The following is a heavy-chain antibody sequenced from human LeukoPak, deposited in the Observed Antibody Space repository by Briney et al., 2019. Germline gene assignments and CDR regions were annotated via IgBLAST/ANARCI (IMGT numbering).Heavy chain of an antibody. CDR3: ARGRVVGANWFDP. J-gene: IGHJ5*02. V-gene: IGHV1-2*06. Sequence: ASVKVSCKASGYTFTGYYMHWVRQAPGQGLEWMGRINPNSGGTNYTQKFKGRVTMTRDTSNSTAYMELSRLRSDDTAVYYCARGRVVGANWFDPWGQGTLVTVSS. CDR2: INPNSGGT. CDR1: GYTFTGYY. D-gene: IGHD1-26*01.